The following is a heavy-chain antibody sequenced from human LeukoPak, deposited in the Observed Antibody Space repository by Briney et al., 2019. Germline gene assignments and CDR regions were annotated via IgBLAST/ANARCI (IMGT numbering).Heavy chain of an antibody. D-gene: IGHD6-13*01. CDR1: GFTVSSNY. V-gene: IGHV3-53*05. CDR2: IYSGGST. Sequence: GGSLRLSCAAAGFTVSSNYTSWVRQAPGKGLEWVSVIYSGGSTYYADSVKGRFTISRDNSKNTLYLQMNSLRAEDTAVYYCARDSKAIEAAGTGDYWGQGTLVTVSS. J-gene: IGHJ4*02. CDR3: ARDSKAIEAAGTGDY.